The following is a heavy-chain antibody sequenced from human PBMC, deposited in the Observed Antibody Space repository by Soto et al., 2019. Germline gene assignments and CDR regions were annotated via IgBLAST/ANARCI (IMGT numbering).Heavy chain of an antibody. CDR1: GFSFDNYG. J-gene: IGHJ4*02. D-gene: IGHD3-10*01. CDR2: INHRGDTT. Sequence: GGSLRLSCTAAGFSFDNYGMSWVRQAPGKGLEWVSVINHRGDTTYYGDSVKGRFTISRDNSKNTLFLQMNSLRADDTAVYYCAKHYGGIPGRYFHFWGKGTPGTGSS. V-gene: IGHV3-23*01. CDR3: AKHYGGIPGRYFHF.